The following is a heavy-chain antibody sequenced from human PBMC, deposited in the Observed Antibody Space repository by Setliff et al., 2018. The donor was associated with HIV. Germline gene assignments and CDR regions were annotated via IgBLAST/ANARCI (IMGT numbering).Heavy chain of an antibody. Sequence: SETLSLTCTVSGGSISSYYWSWIRQPAGKGLEWIGRIYTSGSTNYNPSLKSRVTMSVDTSKNQFSLKLSSVTAAATAVYYWARVIAAAGFYYYYYMDVWGKGTTVTVSS. CDR3: ARVIAAAGFYYYYYMDV. CDR2: IYTSGST. D-gene: IGHD6-13*01. J-gene: IGHJ6*03. CDR1: GGSISSYY. V-gene: IGHV4-4*07.